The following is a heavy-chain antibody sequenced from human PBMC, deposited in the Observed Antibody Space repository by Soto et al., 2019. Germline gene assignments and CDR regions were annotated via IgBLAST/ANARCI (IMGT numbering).Heavy chain of an antibody. CDR3: ARGSTTEKVDS. CDR2: INHSGSP. D-gene: IGHD4-17*01. V-gene: IGHV4-34*01. Sequence: SETLSLTCAVYGGSFSGYYWTWIRQPPGKGLEWIGKINHSGSPYNNPSLKSRVTISADTSKNQFSLKLTSVTAADTAVYYCARGSTTEKVDSWGQGTLVTVSS. CDR1: GGSFSGYY. J-gene: IGHJ4*02.